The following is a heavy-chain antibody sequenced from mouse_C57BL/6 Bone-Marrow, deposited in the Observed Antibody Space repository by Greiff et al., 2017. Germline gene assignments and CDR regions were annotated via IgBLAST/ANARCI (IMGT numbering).Heavy chain of an antibody. D-gene: IGHD1-1*01. CDR2: INPNNGGT. V-gene: IGHV1-26*01. CDR3: ARFHYGSSHYYAMDY. J-gene: IGHJ4*01. Sequence: EVQLQQSGPELMKPGASVKISCKASGYTFTDYYMNWVKQSHGKSLEWIGDINPNNGGTSYNQKFKGKATLTVDKSSSTAYMELRSLTSEDSAVYYCARFHYGSSHYYAMDYWGQGTSVTVSS. CDR1: GYTFTDYY.